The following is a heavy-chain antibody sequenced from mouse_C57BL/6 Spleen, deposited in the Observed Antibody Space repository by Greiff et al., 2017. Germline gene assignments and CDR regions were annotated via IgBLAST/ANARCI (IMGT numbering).Heavy chain of an antibody. CDR1: GFTFSDYY. D-gene: IGHD1-1*01. V-gene: IGHV5-16*01. CDR2: INYDGSST. J-gene: IGHJ4*01. CDR3: AREGGTTVPYYAMDY. Sequence: EVNVVESEGGLVQPGSSMILSCTASGFTFSDYYMAWVRQVPEKGLEWVANINYDGSSTYYLDSLKSRFIISRDNAKNILYLQMGSLKSEDTATYYCAREGGTTVPYYAMDYWGQGTTVTVSS.